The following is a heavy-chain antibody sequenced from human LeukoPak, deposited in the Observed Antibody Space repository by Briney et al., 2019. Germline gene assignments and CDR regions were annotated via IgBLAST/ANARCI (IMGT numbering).Heavy chain of an antibody. Sequence: ASVKVSCKASGYTFTSYGISWVRQAPGQGLEWMGWINSYNGNTNYAQRLQGRVTMTTDTSTSTAYMELRSLTSDDTAVYYCARSSSWSPYGMDVWGQGTTVTVSS. J-gene: IGHJ6*02. CDR2: INSYNGNT. V-gene: IGHV1-18*01. CDR1: GYTFTSYG. D-gene: IGHD6-13*01. CDR3: ARSSSWSPYGMDV.